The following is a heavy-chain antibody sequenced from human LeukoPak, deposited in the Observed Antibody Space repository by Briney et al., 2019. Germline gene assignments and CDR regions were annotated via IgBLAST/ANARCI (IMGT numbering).Heavy chain of an antibody. CDR1: GGSIRSSYYY. CDR3: ARGPYYYDSSGYYY. V-gene: IGHV4-39*07. J-gene: IGHJ4*02. CDR2: INHSGST. Sequence: SETLSLTCTVSGGSIRSSYYYWSWIRQPPGKGLEWIGEINHSGSTNYNPSLKSRVTISVDTSKNQFSLKLSSVTAADTAVYYCARGPYYYDSSGYYYWGQGTLVTVSS. D-gene: IGHD3-22*01.